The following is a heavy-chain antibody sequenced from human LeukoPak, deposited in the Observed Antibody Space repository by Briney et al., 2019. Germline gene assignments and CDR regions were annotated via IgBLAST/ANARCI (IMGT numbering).Heavy chain of an antibody. Sequence: GGSLRLSCAASGLTFSRYAMSWVRQAPGKGLEWISAISASGGSTYYADSVKGRFTISRDNSKNTLYLQMNSLRVEDTAVYYCAKEVYYFDTSGLYSFAFDIWGQGTMVTVPS. V-gene: IGHV3-23*01. CDR1: GLTFSRYA. CDR2: ISASGGST. D-gene: IGHD3-22*01. CDR3: AKEVYYFDTSGLYSFAFDI. J-gene: IGHJ3*02.